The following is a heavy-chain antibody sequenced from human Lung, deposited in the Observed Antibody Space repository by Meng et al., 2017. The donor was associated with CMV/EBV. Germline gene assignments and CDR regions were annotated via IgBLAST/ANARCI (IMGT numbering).Heavy chain of an antibody. V-gene: IGHV1-2*02. J-gene: IGHJ5*02. CDR3: ARGSYYYDSSGPFDP. D-gene: IGHD3-22*01. CDR2: INANSGGT. Sequence: ASXXVSXKAFAYTFTGYYLHWVRQAPGQGLEWMGWINANSGGTNYAQKFQGRVTMTRDTAIGTAYMSLSRLRSDDTAVYYCARGSYYYDSSGPFDPSGQGXLVTVSS. CDR1: AYTFTGYY.